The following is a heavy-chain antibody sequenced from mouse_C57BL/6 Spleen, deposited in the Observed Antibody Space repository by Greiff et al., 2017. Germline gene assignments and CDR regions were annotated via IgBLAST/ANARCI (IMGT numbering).Heavy chain of an antibody. CDR3: TKYGNWDHFDY. J-gene: IGHJ2*01. Sequence: VQLQQSGAELVKPGASVKLSCKASGYTFTSYWMPWVKQRPGQGLEWIGMIHPNSGSTTYTEKFKSKATLTVDKSSSTAYMQLSSLTSENAAVYYCTKYGNWDHFDYWGQGTTLTVSS. CDR1: GYTFTSYW. CDR2: IHPNSGST. V-gene: IGHV1-64*01. D-gene: IGHD4-1*01.